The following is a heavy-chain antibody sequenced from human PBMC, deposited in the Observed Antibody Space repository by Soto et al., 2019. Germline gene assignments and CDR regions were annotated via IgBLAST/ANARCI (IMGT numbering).Heavy chain of an antibody. V-gene: IGHV4-59*01. CDR3: ARMYDILTPYFDY. CDR1: GGSISSYY. CDR2: IYYSGST. D-gene: IGHD3-9*01. Sequence: PSETLSLTCTVSGGSISSYYWSWIRQPPGKGLEWIGYIYYSGSTNYNPSLKSRVTISVDTSKNQFSLKLSSVTAADTAVYYCARMYDILTPYFDYWGQGTLVTVSS. J-gene: IGHJ4*02.